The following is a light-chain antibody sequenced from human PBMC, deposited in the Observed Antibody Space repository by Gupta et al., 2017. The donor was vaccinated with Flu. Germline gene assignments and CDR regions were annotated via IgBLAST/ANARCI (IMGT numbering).Light chain of an antibody. CDR1: QSVSSY. Sequence: EIVLTQFPATLSFSPGQGATLSCRASQSVSSYLAWYQQKPGQAHRLLIYDATNRVTGSPARFSGSGSGTDITLTISSLEPEDFAVYYCQQRSNWPRMYSFGQGTKLEIK. CDR2: DAT. CDR3: QQRSNWPRMYS. J-gene: IGKJ2*03. V-gene: IGKV3-11*01.